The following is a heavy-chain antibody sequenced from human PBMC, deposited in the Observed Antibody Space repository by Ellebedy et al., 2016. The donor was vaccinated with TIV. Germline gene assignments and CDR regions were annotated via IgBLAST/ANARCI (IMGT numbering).Heavy chain of an antibody. CDR3: ARTCSGGSCYREIFDY. D-gene: IGHD2-15*01. CDR2: INPSGGST. V-gene: IGHV1-46*01. Sequence: ASVKVSXXASGYTFTSYYMHWVRQAPGQGLEWMGIINPSGGSTSYAQKFQGRVTMTRDTSTSTVYMELSSLRSEDTAVYYCARTCSGGSCYREIFDYWGQGTLVTVSS. J-gene: IGHJ4*02. CDR1: GYTFTSYY.